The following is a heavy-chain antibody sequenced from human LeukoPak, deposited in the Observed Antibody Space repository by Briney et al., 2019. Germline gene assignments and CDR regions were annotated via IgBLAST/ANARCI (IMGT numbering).Heavy chain of an antibody. CDR2: IYYSGST. CDR1: GGSISSYY. V-gene: IGHV4-59*01. CDR3: ASWNRGAMDY. D-gene: IGHD1-1*01. J-gene: IGHJ4*02. Sequence: SETLSLTCTVSGGSISSYYWSWIWQPPGKGLEWIGYIYYSGSTNYNPSLKSRVTISVDTSKNQFSLKLSSVTAADTAVYYCASWNRGAMDYWGQGTLVTVSS.